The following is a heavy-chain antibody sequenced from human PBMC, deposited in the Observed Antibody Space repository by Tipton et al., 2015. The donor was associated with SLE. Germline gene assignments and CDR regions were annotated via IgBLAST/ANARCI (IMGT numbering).Heavy chain of an antibody. CDR2: ITDSGDGA. CDR3: ARQGQLLDPFDY. Sequence: SLRLSCAASGFTFNTHGMSWLRQAPGKGLEWVSAITDSGDGANYADSVKGRFTMSRDNYKNTLYLQMNSLRTEDTAVYYCARQGQLLDPFDYWGQGTLVTVSS. J-gene: IGHJ4*02. CDR1: GFTFNTHG. D-gene: IGHD6-13*01. V-gene: IGHV3-23*01.